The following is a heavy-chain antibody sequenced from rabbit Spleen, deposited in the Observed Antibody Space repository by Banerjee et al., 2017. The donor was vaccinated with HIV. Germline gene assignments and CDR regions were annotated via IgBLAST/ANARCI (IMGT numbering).Heavy chain of an antibody. CDR2: IGTGSVGNT. D-gene: IGHD6-1*01. CDR1: RFSFNSGYD. V-gene: IGHV1S40*01. J-gene: IGHJ4*01. Sequence: QSLEESGGGLVKPGASLTLTCKASRFSFNSGYDMCWVRQAPGKGLEWIARIGTGSVGNTYYASWAKGRFTISKTSSTTVDLQMTSLTDADTATYFCARDLLDATDLLWGQGTLVTVS. CDR3: ARDLLDATDLL.